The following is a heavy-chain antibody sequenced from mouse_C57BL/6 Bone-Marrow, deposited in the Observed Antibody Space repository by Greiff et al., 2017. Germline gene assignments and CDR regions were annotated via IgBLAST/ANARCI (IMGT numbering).Heavy chain of an antibody. J-gene: IGHJ2*01. V-gene: IGHV1-59*01. D-gene: IGHD2-1*01. CDR2: IDPSDSYT. CDR3: ARDYYGNRYYFDF. CDR1: GYTFTSYW. Sequence: QVQLKQPGAELVRPGTSVKLSCKASGYTFTSYWMHWVKQRPGQGLEWIGVIDPSDSYTNYNQKFKGKATLTVDTSSSTAYMQLSSLTSEDSAVYYCARDYYGNRYYFDFGGQGTTLTVSS.